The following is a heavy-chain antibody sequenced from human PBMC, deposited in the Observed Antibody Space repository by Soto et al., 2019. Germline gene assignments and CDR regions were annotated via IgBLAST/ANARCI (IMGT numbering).Heavy chain of an antibody. CDR2: INHSGST. D-gene: IGHD6-13*01. V-gene: IGHV4-34*01. J-gene: IGHJ5*02. CDR1: GGSFIGYY. Sequence: SETLSLTCAVYGGSFIGYYWSWIRQPPGKGLEWIGEINHSGSTNYNPSLKSRVTISVDTSKNQFSLKLSSVTAADTAVYYCARDIIAAAVRFDPWGQGTLVTVSS. CDR3: ARDIIAAAVRFDP.